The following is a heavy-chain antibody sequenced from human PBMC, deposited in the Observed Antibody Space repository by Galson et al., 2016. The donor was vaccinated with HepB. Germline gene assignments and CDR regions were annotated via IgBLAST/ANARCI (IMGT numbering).Heavy chain of an antibody. CDR3: ARDSGNSNSRYYYYYGMDV. J-gene: IGHJ6*02. V-gene: IGHV1-18*01. Sequence: SVKVSCKASGYTFTSYGISWVRQAPGQGLEWMGWISAYSRKTECAQKFQGRLTMTTDTSTSTAYMELSSLRSEDTAVYYCARDSGNSNSRYYYYYGMDVWCQGTLVTVSS. CDR2: ISAYSRKT. CDR1: GYTFTSYG. D-gene: IGHD4-11*01.